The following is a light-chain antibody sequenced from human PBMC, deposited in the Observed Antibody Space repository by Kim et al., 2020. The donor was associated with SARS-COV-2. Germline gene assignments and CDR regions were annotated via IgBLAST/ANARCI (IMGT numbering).Light chain of an antibody. CDR2: GAS. Sequence: VSPGERATLSCRASQSVSSNLAWYQQKPGQAPRLIIYGASTRATGIPARFSGSGSGTEFTLTISSLQSEDFAVYYCQQYNNWPLYSFGQGTKLEI. CDR3: QQYNNWPLYS. CDR1: QSVSSN. J-gene: IGKJ2*03. V-gene: IGKV3-15*01.